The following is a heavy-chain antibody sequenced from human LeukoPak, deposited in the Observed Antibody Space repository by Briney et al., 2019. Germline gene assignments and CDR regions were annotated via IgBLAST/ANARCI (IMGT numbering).Heavy chain of an antibody. CDR1: GFTYSSYA. CDR3: ARGNYYFDY. Sequence: RPGGSLRLSCAASGFTYSSYAMSWVRQAPGKGLEWVSRISGSGGTIYFADSVKGRFTISRDNSKNTLYLQMNSLRAEDTAVYYCARGNYYFDYWGQGTLVTVSS. J-gene: IGHJ4*02. CDR2: ISGSGGTI. V-gene: IGHV3-23*01.